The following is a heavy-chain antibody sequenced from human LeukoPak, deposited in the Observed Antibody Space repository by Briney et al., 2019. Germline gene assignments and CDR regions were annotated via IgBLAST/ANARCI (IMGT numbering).Heavy chain of an antibody. D-gene: IGHD6-6*01. CDR1: GFTFDDYA. CDR3: ARDRIAGRQFNDY. V-gene: IGHV3-9*01. CDR2: ISWNSGSI. Sequence: GRSLRLSCAASGFTFDDYAMHWVRHAPGKGLEWVSGISWNSGSIGYADSVKGRFTISRDNAKNSLYLQMNSLRAEDTAVYYCARDRIAGRQFNDYWGQGTLVTVSS. J-gene: IGHJ4*02.